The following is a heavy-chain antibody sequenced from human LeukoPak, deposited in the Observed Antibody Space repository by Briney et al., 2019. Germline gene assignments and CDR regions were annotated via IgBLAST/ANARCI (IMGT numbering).Heavy chain of an antibody. J-gene: IGHJ4*02. V-gene: IGHV4-59*01. CDR2: IYYSGST. Sequence: SETLSLTCTVSGGSISSYYWSWIRQPPGKGLEWIGYIYYSGSTNYNPSLKSRVTISVDTSKNQFSLKLSSVTAADTAVYYCARRAYYYGSGSYWYYFDYWGQGTLVTVSS. D-gene: IGHD3-10*01. CDR1: GGSISSYY. CDR3: ARRAYYYGSGSYWYYFDY.